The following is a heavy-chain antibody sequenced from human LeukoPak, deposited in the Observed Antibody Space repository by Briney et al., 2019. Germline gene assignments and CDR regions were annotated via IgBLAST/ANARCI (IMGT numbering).Heavy chain of an antibody. Sequence: GGSLRLSCAASGFTFSSYAMSWVRQAPGKGLEWVSAISGSGGSTDYADSVKGRFTISRDNSKNTLYLQMNSLRAEDTAVYYCAKNERIVVVPAAMSGYYYGMDVWGQGTTVTVSS. CDR3: AKNERIVVVPAAMSGYYYGMDV. V-gene: IGHV3-23*01. J-gene: IGHJ6*02. D-gene: IGHD2-2*01. CDR2: ISGSGGST. CDR1: GFTFSSYA.